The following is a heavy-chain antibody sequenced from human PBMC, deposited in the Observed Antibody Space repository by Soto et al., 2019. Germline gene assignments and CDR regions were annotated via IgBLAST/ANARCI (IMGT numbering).Heavy chain of an antibody. Sequence: QMQLVQSGPEVKKPGTSVKVSCKASGFTFTSSAVQWVRQARGQRLEWIGWIVVGSGNTNYAQKFQERVTITRDMSTSTAYMELSSLRSEDTAVYYCAADPVLRYFDWLPGVGYGMDVWGQGTTVTVSS. V-gene: IGHV1-58*01. CDR1: GFTFTSSA. D-gene: IGHD3-9*01. CDR2: IVVGSGNT. CDR3: AADPVLRYFDWLPGVGYGMDV. J-gene: IGHJ6*02.